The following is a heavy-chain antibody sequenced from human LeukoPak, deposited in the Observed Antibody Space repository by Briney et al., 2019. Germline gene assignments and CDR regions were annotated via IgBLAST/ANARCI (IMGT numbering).Heavy chain of an antibody. D-gene: IGHD4-23*01. J-gene: IGHJ5*02. CDR2: IRYDGSNK. V-gene: IGHV3-30*02. CDR1: GFTFSSYG. CDR3: AKFNGGNSDGWFDP. Sequence: GGSLRLSCAASGFTFSSYGMHWVRQAPGKGLEWVAFIRYDGSNKYYADSVKGRFTISRDNSKNTLYLQMDSLRAEDTAVYYCAKFNGGNSDGWFDPWGQGTLVTVSS.